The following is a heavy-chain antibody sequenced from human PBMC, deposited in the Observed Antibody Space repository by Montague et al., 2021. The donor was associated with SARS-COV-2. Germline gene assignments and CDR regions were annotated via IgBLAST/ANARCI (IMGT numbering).Heavy chain of an antibody. CDR1: GDSVSSNSAA. CDR3: ARSVGASSSSWPLPPHFDY. CDR2: TYYRSKWYN. J-gene: IGHJ4*01. V-gene: IGHV6-1*01. D-gene: IGHD6-13*01. Sequence: CAISGDSVSSNSAAWNWIRQSPSRGLGWQGRTYYRSKWYNDYALSVKSRITINPDTSKNQFSLQLNSVTPEDTAVYYCARSVGASSSSWPLPPHFDYWGQGTPVTVSS.